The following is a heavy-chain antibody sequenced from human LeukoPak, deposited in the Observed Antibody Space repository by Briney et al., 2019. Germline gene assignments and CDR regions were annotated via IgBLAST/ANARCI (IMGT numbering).Heavy chain of an antibody. J-gene: IGHJ4*02. V-gene: IGHV1-2*02. CDR3: ARVMATLETPLDY. D-gene: IGHD5-24*01. CDR1: GYTFTGYY. Sequence: ASVKVSCKASGYTFTGYYMHWVRQAPGQGLEWMGWINPNSGGTNYAQKFQGRVTMTRDTSISTAYMELSRLRSDDTAVYYCARVMATLETPLDYWGRGTLVTVSS. CDR2: INPNSGGT.